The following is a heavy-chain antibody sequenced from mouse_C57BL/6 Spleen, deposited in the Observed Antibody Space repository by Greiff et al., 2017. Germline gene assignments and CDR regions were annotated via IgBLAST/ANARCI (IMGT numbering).Heavy chain of an antibody. CDR3: ARGRDYYAMDD. V-gene: IGHV1-26*01. CDR2: INPNNGGT. Sequence: EVQLQQSGPELVKPGASVKISCKASGYTFTDYYMNWVKQSHGKSLEWIGDINPNNGGTSYNQKFKGKATLTVDKSSSTAYMELRSLTSEDSAVYYCARGRDYYAMDDWGQGTSVTVSS. J-gene: IGHJ4*01. CDR1: GYTFTDYY.